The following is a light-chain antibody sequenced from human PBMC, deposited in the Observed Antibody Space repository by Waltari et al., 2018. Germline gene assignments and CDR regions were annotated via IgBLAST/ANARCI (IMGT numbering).Light chain of an antibody. V-gene: IGKV2-30*01. CDR2: NVS. J-gene: IGKJ2*01. Sequence: DVVMTQSPLSLPVTLGQPASTSCRSRQSLVYSDGNTYLNWFQQRPGQPPRRLIYNVSNRDSGVPDRFSGSGSGTDFTLKISRVEAEDVGVYYCMQGTHWPPYTFGQGTKLEIK. CDR3: MQGTHWPPYT. CDR1: QSLVYSDGNTY.